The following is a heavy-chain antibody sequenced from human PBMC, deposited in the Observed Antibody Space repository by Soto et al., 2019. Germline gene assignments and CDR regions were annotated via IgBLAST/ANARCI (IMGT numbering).Heavy chain of an antibody. D-gene: IGHD3-22*01. Sequence: QVQLQESGPGLVKPSQTLSLTCTVSGGSISSGGHYWSWIRQHPGKGLEWIGYISYSGSTYYNPSLESRVTISVDTSTNQFSLKLSSVTAADTAVYYCARDALSRDSIWGQGTLVTVSS. J-gene: IGHJ4*02. CDR3: ARDALSRDSI. CDR2: ISYSGST. V-gene: IGHV4-31*03. CDR1: GGSISSGGHY.